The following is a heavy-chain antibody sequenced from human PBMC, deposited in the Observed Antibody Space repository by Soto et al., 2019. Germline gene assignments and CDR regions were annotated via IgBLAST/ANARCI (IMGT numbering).Heavy chain of an antibody. Sequence: SVKVSCKASGGTFSSYAISWVRQAPGQGLEWMGGIIPIFGTAHYAQKFQGRVTITADESTSTAYMELSSLGSEDTAVYYCARLDTAMAYYYGMDVWGQGTTVTVSS. D-gene: IGHD5-18*01. CDR2: IIPIFGTA. V-gene: IGHV1-69*13. CDR3: ARLDTAMAYYYGMDV. CDR1: GGTFSSYA. J-gene: IGHJ6*02.